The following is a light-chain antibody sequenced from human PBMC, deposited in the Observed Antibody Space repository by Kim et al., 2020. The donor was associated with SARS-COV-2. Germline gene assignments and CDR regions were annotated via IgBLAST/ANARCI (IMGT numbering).Light chain of an antibody. CDR2: SDD. CDR1: RSNIGRNG. CDR3: ATWDDSLTGPV. J-gene: IGLJ3*02. Sequence: GQTVTISCSGSRSNIGRNGVTWYHLLPGTAPRLLIYSDDERPSGVPDRFSGSKSGTSASLAISGLQSEDEADYYCATWDDSLTGPVFGGGTKVTVL. V-gene: IGLV1-44*01.